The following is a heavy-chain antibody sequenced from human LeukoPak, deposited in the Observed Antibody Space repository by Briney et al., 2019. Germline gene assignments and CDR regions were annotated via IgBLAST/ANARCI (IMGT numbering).Heavy chain of an antibody. CDR3: AREDYYGSGSYYKGWFDP. CDR1: GGSISSYY. CDR2: IYYSGST. Sequence: SETLSLTCTVSGGSISSYYWSWLRQPPGKGLEWIGYIYYSGSTNYNPSLKSRVTISVDTSKNQFSLKLTSVTAADTAVYYCAREDYYGSGSYYKGWFDPWGQGTLVTVSS. D-gene: IGHD3-10*01. V-gene: IGHV4-59*01. J-gene: IGHJ5*02.